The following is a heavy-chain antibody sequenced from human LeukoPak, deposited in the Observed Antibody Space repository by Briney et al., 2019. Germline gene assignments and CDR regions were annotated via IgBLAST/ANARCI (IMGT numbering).Heavy chain of an antibody. CDR1: GFSLSTSGMC. J-gene: IGHJ4*02. V-gene: IGHV2-70*11. Sequence: SGPTLVNPTQTLTLTCTFSGFSLSTSGMCVRWIHQPPGKALEWLARIDWDDDKYYSTSLRTRVSISKDTSKEQVVLTMTNMDPGDTAAYYCARLIAASSYFDYWGQGMLVTVSS. CDR2: IDWDDDK. D-gene: IGHD6-13*01. CDR3: ARLIAASSYFDY.